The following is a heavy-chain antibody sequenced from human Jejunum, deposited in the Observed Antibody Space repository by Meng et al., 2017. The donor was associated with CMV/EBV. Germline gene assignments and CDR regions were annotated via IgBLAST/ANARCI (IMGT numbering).Heavy chain of an antibody. CDR1: GFTFRPYT. Sequence: ASGFTFRPYTMNWVRQAPGKGLEWVSSITSSSTYIYYADSVKGRFTISRDNAKNSLYLKMNSLRAEDTAVYYCARDYRTGDGSGWGQGTLVTVSS. J-gene: IGHJ4*02. D-gene: IGHD2-21*02. CDR3: ARDYRTGDGSG. V-gene: IGHV3-21*01. CDR2: ITSSSTYI.